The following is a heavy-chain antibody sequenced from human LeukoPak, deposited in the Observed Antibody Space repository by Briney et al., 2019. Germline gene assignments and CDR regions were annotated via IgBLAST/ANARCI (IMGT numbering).Heavy chain of an antibody. CDR2: VIPIFGTT. J-gene: IGHJ4*02. Sequence: SVKVSCKASVDTFLSYGINWVRQAPGQGLEWMGRVIPIFGTTSYAQKFQGRVVINADKSTSTAYIELSDLRSDDTAVFYCATTTLGDGWLQSDHWGQGTLVTVSS. V-gene: IGHV1-69*06. CDR1: VDTFLSYG. D-gene: IGHD3-16*01. CDR3: ATTTLGDGWLQSDH.